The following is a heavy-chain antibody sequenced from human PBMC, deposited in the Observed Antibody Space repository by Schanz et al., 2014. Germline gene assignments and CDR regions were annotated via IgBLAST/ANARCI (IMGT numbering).Heavy chain of an antibody. Sequence: EVQLLESGGGLVQPGGSLKLSCAASGLIFSNYVMSWVRQAPGKGLEWVSTIGTSGGTNYAESAKGRFTISRDNSKNTLYLQMNSLRAEDTAVYYCARPALWFGDNCFDPWGQGTLVTVSS. D-gene: IGHD3-10*01. CDR2: IGTSGGT. CDR1: GLIFSNYV. V-gene: IGHV3-23*01. CDR3: ARPALWFGDNCFDP. J-gene: IGHJ5*02.